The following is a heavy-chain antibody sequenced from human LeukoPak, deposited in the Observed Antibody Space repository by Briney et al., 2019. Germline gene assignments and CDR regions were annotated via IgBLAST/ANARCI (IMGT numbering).Heavy chain of an antibody. J-gene: IGHJ6*03. CDR3: ARESQYCTNGVCHYYYYYYMDV. Sequence: ASVMVSCKASGYTFTGYYMHWVRQAPGQGLEWMGWINPNSGGTNYAQKFQGRVTMTRDTSISTAYMERSRLRSDDTAVYYCARESQYCTNGVCHYYYYYYMDVWGKGTTVTVSS. CDR1: GYTFTGYY. V-gene: IGHV1-2*02. CDR2: INPNSGGT. D-gene: IGHD2-8*01.